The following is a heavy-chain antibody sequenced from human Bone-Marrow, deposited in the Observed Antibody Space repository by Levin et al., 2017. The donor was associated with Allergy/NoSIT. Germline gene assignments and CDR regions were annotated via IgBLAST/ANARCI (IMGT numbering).Heavy chain of an antibody. CDR3: AKDGSLWFGGVTYNFVGMDV. CDR2: IGASDDT. Sequence: SCAASGFTFKNYIMNWVRQVPGKGLEWVSTIGASDDTFYSDSVKGRFTISRDDSRNILFLQMNSLRAEDTAIYYCAKDGSLWFGGVTYNFVGMDVWGQGTTVTVSS. D-gene: IGHD3-16*01. V-gene: IGHV3-23*01. CDR1: GFTFKNYI. J-gene: IGHJ6*02.